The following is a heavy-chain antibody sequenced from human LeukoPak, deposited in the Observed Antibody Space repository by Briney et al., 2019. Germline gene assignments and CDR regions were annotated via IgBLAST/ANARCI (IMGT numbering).Heavy chain of an antibody. J-gene: IGHJ6*04. D-gene: IGHD6-13*01. V-gene: IGHV1-2*02. CDR1: GYTFTGYY. CDR3: AREALTSTWLPYGMDV. CDR2: INPNSGGT. Sequence: ASVKVSCKASGYTFTGYYIHWVRQAPGQGLEWMGWINPNSGGTNYAQKFQGRVTMTRDTSISTAYMELRSLRSDDTAVYYCAREALTSTWLPYGMDVWGEGTTVTVSS.